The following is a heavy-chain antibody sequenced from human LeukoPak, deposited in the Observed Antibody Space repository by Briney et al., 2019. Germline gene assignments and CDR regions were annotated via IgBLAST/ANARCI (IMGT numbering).Heavy chain of an antibody. CDR2: INHSGST. V-gene: IGHV4-34*01. D-gene: IGHD2-2*01. J-gene: IGHJ5*02. Sequence: SETLSLTCAVYGGSFSGYYWSWIRQPPGKGLEWIGEINHSGSTNYNPSLKSRVTISVDTSKNQFSLKLSSVTVADTAVYYCARWGTYASTSNWFDPWGQGTLVTVSS. CDR1: GGSFSGYY. CDR3: ARWGTYASTSNWFDP.